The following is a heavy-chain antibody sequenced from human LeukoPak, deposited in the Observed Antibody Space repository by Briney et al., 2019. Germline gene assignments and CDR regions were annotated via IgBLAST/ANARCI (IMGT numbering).Heavy chain of an antibody. CDR2: IRIKAYGGTS. CDR3: TRVRRFYASPFDF. CDR1: GFTFGDYA. D-gene: IGHD2/OR15-2a*01. J-gene: IGHJ4*02. Sequence: GRSLRLSCTASGFTFGDYALTWFRQAPGKGLEWLGFIRIKAYGGTSEYAASVKGRFTISRDDSNNIAYLQMNSLKTEDTAVYYCTRVRRFYASPFDFWGRGTLVTVSS. V-gene: IGHV3-49*03.